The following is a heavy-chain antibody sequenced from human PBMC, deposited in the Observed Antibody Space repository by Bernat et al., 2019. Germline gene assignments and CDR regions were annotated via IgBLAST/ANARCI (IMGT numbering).Heavy chain of an antibody. CDR1: GFTFSSYG. J-gene: IGHJ4*02. CDR3: ARGRGGYSYGYGQYYFDY. Sequence: QVQLVESGGGVVQPGRSLRLSCAASGFTFSSYGMHWVRQAPGKGLERVAVIWYDGSNKYYADSVKGRFTISRDNSKNTLYLQMNSLRAEDTAVYYCARGRGGYSYGYGQYYFDYWGQGTLVTVSS. V-gene: IGHV3-33*01. CDR2: IWYDGSNK. D-gene: IGHD5-18*01.